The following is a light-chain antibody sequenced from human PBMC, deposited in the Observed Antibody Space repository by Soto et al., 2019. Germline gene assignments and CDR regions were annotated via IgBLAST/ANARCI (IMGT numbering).Light chain of an antibody. CDR2: GAS. Sequence: EVVMTQSPATLSVSLGDRATLSCRASQSVSSTLAWYQQKPGQGPRLLIYGASTRATGFPARFSGSGSGTEFTLTISSLQSEDFAVYSCQQYNNWPLTFGGGTKVDIK. V-gene: IGKV3-15*01. CDR3: QQYNNWPLT. CDR1: QSVSST. J-gene: IGKJ4*01.